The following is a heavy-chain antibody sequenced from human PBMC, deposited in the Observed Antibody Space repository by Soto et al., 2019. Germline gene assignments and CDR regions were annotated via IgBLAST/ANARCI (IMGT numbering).Heavy chain of an antibody. CDR3: ASPDSPFRLGPLDE. D-gene: IGHD1-1*01. CDR1: GFTFSSYA. V-gene: IGHV3-30-3*01. J-gene: IGHJ4*02. CDR2: ISYDGSNK. Sequence: QVQLVESGGGVVQPGRSLRLSCAASGFTFSSYAMHWVRQAPGKGLEWVAVISYDGSNKYYADSVKGRFTISRDNSKNALDLQMKRQRAEDTAVYYGASPDSPFRLGPLDEWGQGGLVTVSS.